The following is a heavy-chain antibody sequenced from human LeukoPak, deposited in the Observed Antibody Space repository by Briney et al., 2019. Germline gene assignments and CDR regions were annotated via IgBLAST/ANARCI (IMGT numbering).Heavy chain of an antibody. CDR3: AREVVIAPRRGYAFDI. CDR1: GYSFTNYW. CDR2: IYPGDSYT. Sequence: GESLKISCEGSGYSFTNYWIGWVRQMPGKGLERMGIIYPGDSYTRYSPSFQGQVTISADKSINTAYLQWSSLKTSDTAMYYCAREVVIAPRRGYAFDIWGQGTVVTVSS. D-gene: IGHD2-15*01. V-gene: IGHV5-51*01. J-gene: IGHJ3*02.